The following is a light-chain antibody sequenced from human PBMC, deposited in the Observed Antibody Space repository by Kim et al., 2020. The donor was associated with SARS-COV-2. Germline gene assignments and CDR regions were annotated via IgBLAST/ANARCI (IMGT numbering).Light chain of an antibody. V-gene: IGKV3-11*01. J-gene: IGKJ1*01. CDR3: QHRSNWPPT. CDR2: DTS. Sequence: EIVLTQSPATLSLSPGERATLSCRASQSVSSYLAWYQKKPGQAPRLLIYDTSNRATGIPARFSGSGSGTDFTLTISSLESEDFAVYYCQHRSNWPPTFGQGTKVDIK. CDR1: QSVSSY.